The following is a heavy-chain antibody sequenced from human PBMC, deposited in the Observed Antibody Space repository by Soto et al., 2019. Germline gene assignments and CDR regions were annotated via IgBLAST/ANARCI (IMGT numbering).Heavy chain of an antibody. D-gene: IGHD2-15*01. Sequence: SVKVSCKASGGTFSSYAISWVRQAPGQGLEWMGIIIPSVGTTNYAQKFQGRVTMTRDTSTSTAYMELTSLRSEDTAVYYCARFKGGAYGMDVWGQGTTVTVSS. CDR1: GGTFSSYA. CDR2: IIPSVGTT. J-gene: IGHJ6*02. V-gene: IGHV1-69*04. CDR3: ARFKGGAYGMDV.